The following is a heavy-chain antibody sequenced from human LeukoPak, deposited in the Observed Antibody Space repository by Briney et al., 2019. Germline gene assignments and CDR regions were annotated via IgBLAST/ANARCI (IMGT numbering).Heavy chain of an antibody. CDR2: INHSGST. CDR3: ARRGGGRYSYGYPAFDY. D-gene: IGHD5-18*01. CDR1: GGSFSGYY. V-gene: IGHV4-34*01. Sequence: SETLSLTCAVYGGSFSGYYWSWIRQPPGKGLEWIGEINHSGSTNYNPSLKSRVTISVDTSKNQFSLKLSSVTAADTAVYYCARRGGGRYSYGYPAFDYWGQGTLVTVSS. J-gene: IGHJ4*02.